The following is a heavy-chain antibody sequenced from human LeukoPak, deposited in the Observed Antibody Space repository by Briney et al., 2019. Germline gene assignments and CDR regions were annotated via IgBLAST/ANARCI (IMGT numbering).Heavy chain of an antibody. V-gene: IGHV4-39*01. Sequence: PSETLSLTRTVSGGSISSSSYYWGWIRQPPGKGLEWIGSIYYSGSTYYNPSLKSRVTISVDTSKNQFSLKLSSVTAADTAVYYCARQGWYYDYWGQGTLVTVSS. CDR2: IYYSGST. J-gene: IGHJ4*02. CDR3: ARQGWYYDY. CDR1: GGSISSSSYY. D-gene: IGHD6-19*01.